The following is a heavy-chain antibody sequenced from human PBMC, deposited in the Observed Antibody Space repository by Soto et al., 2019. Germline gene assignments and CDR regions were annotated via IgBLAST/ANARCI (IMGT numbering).Heavy chain of an antibody. Sequence: SETLSLTCTVSGGSISSYYWSWIRQPPGKGLEWIGYIYYSGSTNYNPSLKSRVTISVDTSKNQFSLKLSSVTAADTAVYYCARLMTTLTDDAFDIWGQGTMVTVSS. CDR3: ARLMTTLTDDAFDI. V-gene: IGHV4-59*01. CDR1: GGSISSYY. D-gene: IGHD4-17*01. CDR2: IYYSGST. J-gene: IGHJ3*02.